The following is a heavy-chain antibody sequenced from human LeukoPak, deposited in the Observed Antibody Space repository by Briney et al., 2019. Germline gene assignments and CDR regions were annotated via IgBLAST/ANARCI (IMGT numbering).Heavy chain of an antibody. CDR2: INHSGST. V-gene: IGHV4-34*01. CDR1: GGSFSGYY. J-gene: IGHJ4*02. Sequence: SETLSLTCAVYGGSFSGYYWSWIRQPPGKGLGWIGEINHSGSTNYNPSLKSRVTISVDTSKNQFSLKLSSVTAADTAVYYCARGRIQLWSPPFDYWGQGTLVTVSS. CDR3: ARGRIQLWSPPFDY. D-gene: IGHD5-18*01.